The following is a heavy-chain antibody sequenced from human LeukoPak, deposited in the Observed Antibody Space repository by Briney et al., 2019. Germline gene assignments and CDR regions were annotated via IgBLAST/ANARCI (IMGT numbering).Heavy chain of an antibody. Sequence: PGGSLRLSRVSSVFSFKTYEMNWVRQAPARGREDMSYISVGGSDEDYADSVKGRFSISRDNAKNSLFLQMNSLRVEDTGVYYCARDVGFNNSSPAWGQGTLVTVSS. CDR1: VFSFKTYE. D-gene: IGHD6-6*01. V-gene: IGHV3-48*03. J-gene: IGHJ5*02. CDR3: ARDVGFNNSSPA. CDR2: ISVGGSDE.